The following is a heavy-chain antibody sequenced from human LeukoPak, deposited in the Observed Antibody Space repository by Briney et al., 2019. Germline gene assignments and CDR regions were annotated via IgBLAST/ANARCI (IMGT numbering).Heavy chain of an antibody. Sequence: PGGSLRLSCAASGFTFSSYGMHWVRQASGKGLEWVAVISYDGSNKYYADSAKGRFTISRDNSKNTLYLQMNSLRAEDTAVYYCAKDGYYYDSPNMGGAFDIWGQGTMVTVSS. D-gene: IGHD3-22*01. CDR1: GFTFSSYG. CDR3: AKDGYYYDSPNMGGAFDI. J-gene: IGHJ3*02. CDR2: ISYDGSNK. V-gene: IGHV3-30*18.